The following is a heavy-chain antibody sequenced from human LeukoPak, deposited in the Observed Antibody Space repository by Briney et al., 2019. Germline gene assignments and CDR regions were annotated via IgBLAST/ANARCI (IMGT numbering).Heavy chain of an antibody. Sequence: PGGSLRLSCAASGFTFSDHYMDWVRQAPGKGLEWVGRTRNKANSYTTEYAASVKGRFTISRDDSKNSLYLQMNSLKTEDTAVYYFARAPDAFDIWGQGTMVTVSS. CDR1: GFTFSDHY. CDR3: ARAPDAFDI. J-gene: IGHJ3*02. CDR2: TRNKANSYTT. V-gene: IGHV3-72*01.